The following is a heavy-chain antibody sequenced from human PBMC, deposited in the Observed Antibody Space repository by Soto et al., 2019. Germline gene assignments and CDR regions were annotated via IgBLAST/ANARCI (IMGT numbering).Heavy chain of an antibody. D-gene: IGHD2-15*01. CDR1: GDSVSSNGAC. J-gene: IGHJ6*02. CDR3: VRVSCSGGTCLDGMDV. CDR2: TYYRSKWFY. Sequence: SQTLSLTCGISGDSVSSNGACWNWIRQSPSRSLEWLGRTYYRSKWFYDYAPSVESRMSITPDTSRNQFSLQLTSVSPEDTAVYYCVRVSCSGGTCLDGMDVWGQGTTVTVTS. V-gene: IGHV6-1*01.